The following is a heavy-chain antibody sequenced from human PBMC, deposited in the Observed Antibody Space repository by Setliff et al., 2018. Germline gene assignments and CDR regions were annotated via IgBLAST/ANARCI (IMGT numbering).Heavy chain of an antibody. CDR3: ARASRFGTIRYRGDYYMDV. Sequence: ASVKVSCKASGYTFTTYAISWMRQAPGQGLEWMGWINTNTGNPVYAQGFTGRFVFSLDTSVSTAYLQISSLKAEDTAVYYCARASRFGTIRYRGDYYMDVWGKGTTVTVSS. V-gene: IGHV7-4-1*02. CDR2: INTNTGNP. D-gene: IGHD3-10*01. CDR1: GYTFTTYA. J-gene: IGHJ6*03.